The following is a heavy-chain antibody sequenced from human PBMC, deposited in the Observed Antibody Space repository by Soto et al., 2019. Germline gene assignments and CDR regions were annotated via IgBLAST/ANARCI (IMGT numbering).Heavy chain of an antibody. CDR1: GGSFSCYY. D-gene: IGHD3-22*01. J-gene: IGHJ4*02. CDR3: ARGSMIVVVTRIDY. Sequence: PSETLSLTCAVYGGSFSCYYWSWIRQPPGKGLEWIGEINHSGSTNYNPSLKSRVTISVDTSKNQFSLKLSSVTAADTAVYYCARGSMIVVVTRIDYWGQGTLVTVSS. V-gene: IGHV4-34*01. CDR2: INHSGST.